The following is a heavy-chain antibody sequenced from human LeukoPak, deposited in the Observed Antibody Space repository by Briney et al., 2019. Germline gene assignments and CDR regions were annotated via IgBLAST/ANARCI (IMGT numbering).Heavy chain of an antibody. Sequence: SETLSLTCAVYGGSFSGYYWSWTRQPPGKGLEWIGEINHSGSTNYNPSLKSRVTISVDTSKNQFSLELSSVTAADTAVYYCARDAVVTAICDYWGQGTLVTVSS. CDR3: ARDAVVTAICDY. D-gene: IGHD2-21*02. J-gene: IGHJ4*02. V-gene: IGHV4-34*01. CDR2: INHSGST. CDR1: GGSFSGYY.